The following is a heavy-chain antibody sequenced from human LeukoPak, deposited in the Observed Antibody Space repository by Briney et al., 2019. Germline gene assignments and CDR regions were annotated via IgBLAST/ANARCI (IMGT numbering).Heavy chain of an antibody. CDR2: MKPNSGNT. J-gene: IGHJ4*02. CDR1: GYTFTNYD. D-gene: IGHD3-10*01. V-gene: IGHV1-8*01. CDR3: ATGKTYYGSGSYSAFDY. Sequence: ASVKVSCKASGYTFTNYDINWVRQASGQGLEWMGYMKPNSGNTGYAQKFQGRVTMTRDTSISTAYMELSSLTSEDTAVYYCATGKTYYGSGSYSAFDYWGQGTLVTVSS.